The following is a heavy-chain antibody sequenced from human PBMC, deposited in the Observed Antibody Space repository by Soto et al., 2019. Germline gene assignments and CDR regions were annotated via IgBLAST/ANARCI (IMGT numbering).Heavy chain of an antibody. CDR2: IWYDGSNK. Sequence: QVQLVESGGGVVQPGRSLRLSCAASGFTFSSYGMHWVRQAPGKGLEWVAVIWYDGSNKYYADSVKGRFTISRDNSKNTLYLQMNSLRAEDTAVYYCARDGPCGGDCYWGKIYYYYGMDVWGQGTTVTVSS. V-gene: IGHV3-33*01. CDR3: ARDGPCGGDCYWGKIYYYYGMDV. J-gene: IGHJ6*02. D-gene: IGHD2-21*02. CDR1: GFTFSSYG.